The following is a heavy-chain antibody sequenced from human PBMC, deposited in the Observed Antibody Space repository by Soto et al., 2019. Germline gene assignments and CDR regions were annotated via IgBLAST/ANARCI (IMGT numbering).Heavy chain of an antibody. D-gene: IGHD1-20*01. CDR3: AREQYNWKL. V-gene: IGHV4-59*01. CDR2: VYHTGNT. Sequence: PSETLSLTCSVSGVSITTYYWTWIRLPPGKGLEWIGYVYHTGNTFYNPSLTSRVTISLDTPKNQVSLSLRSVTAADTAVYYCAREQYNWKLWGQGTLVTSPQ. J-gene: IGHJ4*02. CDR1: GVSITTYY.